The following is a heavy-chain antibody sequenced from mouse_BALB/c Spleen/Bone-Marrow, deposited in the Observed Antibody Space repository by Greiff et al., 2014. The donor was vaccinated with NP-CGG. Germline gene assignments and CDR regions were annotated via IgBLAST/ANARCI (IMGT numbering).Heavy chain of an antibody. CDR2: ISYDGSN. J-gene: IGHJ1*01. V-gene: IGHV3-6*02. CDR3: VKWGLRLWYFDV. D-gene: IGHD1-2*01. Sequence: QSGPGLVKPSQSLSLTCSVTGYSITSGYYWNWIRQFPGNKLEWMGYISYDGSNNYNPSLKNRISITRDTSKNQFFLKLNSVTTEDTATYYCVKWGLRLWYFDVWGAGTTVTVSS. CDR1: GYSITSGYY.